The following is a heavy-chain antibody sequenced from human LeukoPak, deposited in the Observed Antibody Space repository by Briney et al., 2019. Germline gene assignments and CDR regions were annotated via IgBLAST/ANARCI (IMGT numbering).Heavy chain of an antibody. J-gene: IGHJ6*02. CDR2: IYYSGST. D-gene: IGHD2-15*01. Sequence: SETLSLTCTVSGGSISSYYWSWIRQPPGKGLEWIGSIYYSGSTYYNPSLKSRVIISVDTSKNQFSLKLSSVTAADTAVYYCARGYCSGGSCNYYYYGMDVWGQGTTVTVSS. CDR1: GGSISSYY. CDR3: ARGYCSGGSCNYYYYGMDV. V-gene: IGHV4-59*12.